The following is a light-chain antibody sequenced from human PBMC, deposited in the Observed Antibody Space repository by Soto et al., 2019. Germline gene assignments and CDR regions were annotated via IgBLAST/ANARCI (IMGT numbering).Light chain of an antibody. CDR1: QSVSTN. J-gene: IGKJ3*01. V-gene: IGKV3-15*01. CDR3: QQYHNWPPVT. Sequence: EIVMTQSPATLSVSPGERATLSCRASQSVSTNLAWYQQKPGQAPRLLIYGASTRATGIPARFSGSGSGTEFTLTISSLPSEDFAIYYCQQYHNWPPVTFGPGTKVDIK. CDR2: GAS.